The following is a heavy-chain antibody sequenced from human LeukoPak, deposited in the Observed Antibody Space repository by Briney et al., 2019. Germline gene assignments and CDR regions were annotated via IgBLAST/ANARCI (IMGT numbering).Heavy chain of an antibody. J-gene: IGHJ4*02. CDR3: ARRLRRNYFDY. CDR2: ISSSGSTI. D-gene: IGHD4-17*01. V-gene: IGHV3-48*03. CDR1: GFTFSSYE. Sequence: GGPLRLSCAASGFTFSSYEMNWVRQAPGKGPEWVSYISSSGSTIYSADSVKGRFTISRDNAKNSLYLQMNSRRAEDTAVYYCARRLRRNYFDYWGQGTLVTVSS.